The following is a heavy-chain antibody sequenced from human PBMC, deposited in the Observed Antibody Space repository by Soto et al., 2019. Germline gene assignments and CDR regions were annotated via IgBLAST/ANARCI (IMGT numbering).Heavy chain of an antibody. D-gene: IGHD3-22*01. V-gene: IGHV2-26*01. CDR3: ARNGGGYYDGGVDY. Sequence: QVTLKESGPVLVKPTETLTLTCTVSGFSLSNARMGVSWIRQPPGKALEWLAHIFSNDEKSYSTSLKSRLTIFKDTSKSQVVLTMTNMDPVDTATYYCARNGGGYYDGGVDYWGQGTLVTVSS. J-gene: IGHJ4*02. CDR2: IFSNDEK. CDR1: GFSLSNARMG.